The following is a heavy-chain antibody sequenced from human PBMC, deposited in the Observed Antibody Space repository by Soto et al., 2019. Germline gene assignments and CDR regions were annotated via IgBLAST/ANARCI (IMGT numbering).Heavy chain of an antibody. CDR2: ISDSGGRT. CDR3: AKELVNSGWTYSDY. J-gene: IGHJ4*02. V-gene: IGHV3-23*01. D-gene: IGHD6-19*01. Sequence: EVQLLESGGGLVEPGGSLRLSCAASGFTFSTYAMSWVRQAPGKGLEWVSAISDSGGRTYYLDSVKGRFTISRDNSKNTLYLQINSLRVEDTAVYFCAKELVNSGWTYSDYWRQGTLLTVSS. CDR1: GFTFSTYA.